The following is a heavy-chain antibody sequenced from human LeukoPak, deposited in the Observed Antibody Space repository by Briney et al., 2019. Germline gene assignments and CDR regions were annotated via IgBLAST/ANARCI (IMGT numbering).Heavy chain of an antibody. J-gene: IGHJ6*02. CDR1: GFTFSSYA. Sequence: PGGSLRLSCAASGFTFSSYAMSWVRQAPGKGLEWVSYISSSGSTIYYADSVKGRFTISRDNPKNSLYLQMSSLRAEDTAVYYCASRVGYSSGWSGNGMDVWGQGTTVTVSS. CDR2: ISSSGSTI. V-gene: IGHV3-48*04. D-gene: IGHD6-19*01. CDR3: ASRVGYSSGWSGNGMDV.